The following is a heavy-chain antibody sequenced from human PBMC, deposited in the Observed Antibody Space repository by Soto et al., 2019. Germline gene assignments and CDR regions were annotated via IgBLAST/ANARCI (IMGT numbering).Heavy chain of an antibody. CDR1: GGSISSSRYY. Sequence: PSETLSLTCTVSGGSISSSRYYGGWIRQPPGKGLEWIGSLYYSGTTYYDPSLKSRVTISGDASKNQFSLKLTSVTAADTAVYYCARGAYCSRDCYSHYFDSWGQGILVTV. V-gene: IGHV4-39*01. CDR2: LYYSGTT. D-gene: IGHD2-21*02. J-gene: IGHJ4*02. CDR3: ARGAYCSRDCYSHYFDS.